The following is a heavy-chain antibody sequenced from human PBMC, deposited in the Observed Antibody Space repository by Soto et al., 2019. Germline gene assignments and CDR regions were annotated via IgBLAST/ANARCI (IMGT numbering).Heavy chain of an antibody. CDR2: ISSDGSST. V-gene: IGHV3-30-3*01. D-gene: IGHD4-4*01. J-gene: IGHJ4*02. Sequence: QVQLVESGGGVVQPGKSLRLSCVGSGFTFSGYAMHWIHQAPGKAPEWVALISSDGSSTLYADSVRGRFTISRDNSRDTLYLQLNSVRPDDTAVFSCARGAYRYFDYWGQGTLVTVSS. CDR1: GFTFSGYA. CDR3: ARGAYRYFDY.